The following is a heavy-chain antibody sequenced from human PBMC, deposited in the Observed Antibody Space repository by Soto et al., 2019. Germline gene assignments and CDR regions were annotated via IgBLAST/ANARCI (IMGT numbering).Heavy chain of an antibody. D-gene: IGHD4-17*01. CDR3: ARCITYGDYVRYRNYYYGMDV. Sequence: PGESLKISCKGSGYSFTSYWIGWVRQMPGKGLEWTGIIYPGDSDTRYSPSFQGQVTISADKSISTAYLQWSSLKASDTAMHYCARCITYGDYVRYRNYYYGMDVWGQGTTVTVSS. J-gene: IGHJ6*02. V-gene: IGHV5-51*01. CDR2: IYPGDSDT. CDR1: GYSFTSYW.